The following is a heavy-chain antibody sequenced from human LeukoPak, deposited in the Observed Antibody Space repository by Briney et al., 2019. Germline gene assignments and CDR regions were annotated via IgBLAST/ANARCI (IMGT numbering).Heavy chain of an antibody. CDR1: GFTFSSYA. V-gene: IGHV3-30-3*01. D-gene: IGHD6-13*01. Sequence: PGGSLRLSCAASGFTFSSYAMHWVRQAPGKGLEWVAVISYDGSNKYYADSVKGRFTISRDNSKNTLYLQMNSLRAEDTAVYNCARLLVRDYWGQGTLVTASS. CDR2: ISYDGSNK. CDR3: ARLLVRDY. J-gene: IGHJ4*02.